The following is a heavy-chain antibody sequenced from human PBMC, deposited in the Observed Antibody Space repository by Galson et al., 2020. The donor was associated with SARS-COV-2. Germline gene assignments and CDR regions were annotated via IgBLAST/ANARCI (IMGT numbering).Heavy chain of an antibody. CDR2: IYYSGNPYSGST. D-gene: IGHD3-10*01. CDR1: GGSISSGGYY. J-gene: IGHJ4*02. V-gene: IGHV4-31*03. CDR3: ARDRGSGSFGGIDY. Sequence: ETSETLSLTCTVSGGSISSGGYYWSWIRQHPGKGLEWIGYIYYSGNPYSGSTYYNPSLKSRVIMSVDTSKNQFSLKLSSLTAADTAVYYCARDRGSGSFGGIDYWGQGTLVTVSS.